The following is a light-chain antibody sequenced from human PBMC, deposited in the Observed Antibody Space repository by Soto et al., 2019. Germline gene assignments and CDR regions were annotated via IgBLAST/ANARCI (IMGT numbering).Light chain of an antibody. CDR3: SSYTSTSPPFDV. CDR1: SSDITTYNF. Sequence: QSVLTQPASVSGSPGQSITISCTGASSDITTYNFVSWYQQHPAKAPKLMIYEVSYRPSGVSNRFSGSKSGNTASLTISGLQAEDEADYYCSSYTSTSPPFDVFGTGTKVTVL. CDR2: EVS. J-gene: IGLJ1*01. V-gene: IGLV2-14*01.